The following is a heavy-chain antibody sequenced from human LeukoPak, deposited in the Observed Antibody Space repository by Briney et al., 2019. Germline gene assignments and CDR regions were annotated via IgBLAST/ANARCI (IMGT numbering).Heavy chain of an antibody. D-gene: IGHD4-17*01. CDR3: ARDSMAVTTDRWFDP. J-gene: IGHJ5*02. CDR1: GGTFSSYA. V-gene: IGHV1-69*06. Sequence: ASVKVSCKASGGTFSSYAISWVRQAPGQGLEWMGGIIPIFGTANYAQKFQGRVTITADKSTSTAYMELSSLRSEDTAVYYCARDSMAVTTDRWFDPWGQGTLVTVSS. CDR2: IIPIFGTA.